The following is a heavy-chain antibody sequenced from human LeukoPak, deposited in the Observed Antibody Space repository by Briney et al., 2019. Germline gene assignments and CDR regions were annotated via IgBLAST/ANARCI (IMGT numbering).Heavy chain of an antibody. CDR2: IFGSGGSA. Sequence: GGSLRLSCVVSGISLSNYAMTWVRQAPRKGLEWVAGIFGSGGSAHYADSVKGRFTISRDNSKNTVYLQMDSLRGEDTAVYYCTKTTTGYSSGQYPGWPADHWGQGALVTVSS. CDR1: GISLSNYA. V-gene: IGHV3-23*01. J-gene: IGHJ4*02. D-gene: IGHD3-22*01. CDR3: TKTTTGYSSGQYPGWPADH.